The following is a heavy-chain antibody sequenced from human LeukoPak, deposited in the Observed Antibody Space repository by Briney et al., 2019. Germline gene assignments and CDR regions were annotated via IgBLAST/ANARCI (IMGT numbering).Heavy chain of an antibody. V-gene: IGHV1-69*13. J-gene: IGHJ4*02. CDR3: ARVATMIVVVIEYYFDY. CDR2: IIPIFGTA. D-gene: IGHD3-22*01. Sequence: GASVKVSCKASGGTFSSYAISWVRQAPGQGLEWMGGIIPIFGTANHAQKFQGRVTITADESTSTAYMELSSLRSEDTAVYYCARVATMIVVVIEYYFDYWGQGTLVTVSS. CDR1: GGTFSSYA.